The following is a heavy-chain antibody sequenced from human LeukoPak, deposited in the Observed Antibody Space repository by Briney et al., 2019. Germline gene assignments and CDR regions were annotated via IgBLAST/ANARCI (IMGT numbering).Heavy chain of an antibody. V-gene: IGHV4-59*01. J-gene: IGHJ3*02. CDR3: ARNELGYVWGSLESTSFDI. D-gene: IGHD3-16*01. CDR1: GGSISSYY. CDR2: IYYSGST. Sequence: SETLSLTCTVSGGSISSYYWSWIRQPPGKGLECIGYIYYSGSTNYNPSLKSRVTISVDTSKNQFSLRLNSVTAAETAVFYCARNELGYVWGSLESTSFDIWGQGTMVTVSS.